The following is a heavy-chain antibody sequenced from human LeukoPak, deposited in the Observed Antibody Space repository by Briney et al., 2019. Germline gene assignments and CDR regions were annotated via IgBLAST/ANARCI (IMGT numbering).Heavy chain of an antibody. V-gene: IGHV4-30-4*01. Sequence: PSETLSLTCTVSGVSISSGDYYWSWIRQPPGKGLEWIGYIYYSGSTYYNPSLKSRVTISVDTSKNQFSLKLSSVTAADTAVYYCARGRGYLDSSGFDYWGQGTLVTVSS. CDR2: IYYSGST. D-gene: IGHD3-22*01. CDR3: ARGRGYLDSSGFDY. CDR1: GVSISSGDYY. J-gene: IGHJ4*02.